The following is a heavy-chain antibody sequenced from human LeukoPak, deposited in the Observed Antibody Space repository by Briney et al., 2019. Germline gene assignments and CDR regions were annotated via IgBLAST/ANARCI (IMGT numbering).Heavy chain of an antibody. Sequence: SETLSLTCTVSGGSISSHYWSWIRQPPGKGLEWIGYIYYSGSTNYNPSLKSRVTISVDTSKNQFSLKLSSVTAADTAVYYCARESAGMSYFDYWGQETLVTVSS. J-gene: IGHJ4*02. V-gene: IGHV4-59*11. CDR1: GGSISSHY. CDR3: ARESAGMSYFDY. CDR2: IYYSGST.